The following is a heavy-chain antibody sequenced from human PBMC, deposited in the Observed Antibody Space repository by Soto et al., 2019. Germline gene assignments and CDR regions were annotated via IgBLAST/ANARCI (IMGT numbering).Heavy chain of an antibody. Sequence: QVQLVQSGAEVKKPGSSVTVSCKASGGTFSSYAISWVRQAPGQGLEWMGGIIPIFGTANYAQKFQGRVRITADESTSTAYMELSSLRYEDTAVYYCASTHCSNGVCYFYYWGQGNLVTVSS. CDR3: ASTHCSNGVCYFYY. J-gene: IGHJ4*02. CDR2: IIPIFGTA. V-gene: IGHV1-69*01. CDR1: GGTFSSYA. D-gene: IGHD2-8*01.